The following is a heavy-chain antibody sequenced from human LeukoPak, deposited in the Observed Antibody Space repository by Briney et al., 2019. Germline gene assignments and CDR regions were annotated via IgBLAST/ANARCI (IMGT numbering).Heavy chain of an antibody. CDR1: GFSFSNHW. D-gene: IGHD2-21*02. Sequence: PGGSLRLSCAASGFSFSNHWMHWVRQVPGEGLVWVSRITSDGYTTNYADSAKGRFTISRDNAKNTLYLQMNSLRDEDTAVYYCVRGAVTGQQCDNWGQGTLVTVSS. CDR3: VRGAVTGQQCDN. V-gene: IGHV3-74*01. J-gene: IGHJ4*02. CDR2: ITSDGYTT.